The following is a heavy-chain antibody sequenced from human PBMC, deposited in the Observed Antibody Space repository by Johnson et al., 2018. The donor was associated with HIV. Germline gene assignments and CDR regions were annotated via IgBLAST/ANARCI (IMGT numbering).Heavy chain of an antibody. Sequence: VQLVESGGGLVQPGGSLRRSCAASGFSVSYNYMSWIRQAPGKGLEWVSVIYRAGSTYYADSVKDRFTISRDISKNTIYLQMNSLRAEDTAMYYCARDGTETGPDDAFDIWGQGTMVTVSS. CDR1: GFSVSYNY. D-gene: IGHD1-1*01. CDR2: IYRAGST. J-gene: IGHJ3*02. V-gene: IGHV3-66*01. CDR3: ARDGTETGPDDAFDI.